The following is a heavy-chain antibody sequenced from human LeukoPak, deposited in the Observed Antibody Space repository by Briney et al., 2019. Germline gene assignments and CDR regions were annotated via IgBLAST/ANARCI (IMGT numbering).Heavy chain of an antibody. J-gene: IGHJ3*02. CDR1: GFTFSSYG. CDR2: IRYDGSNK. CDR3: ARGGLYYYDSSGYYRERRAFDI. D-gene: IGHD3-22*01. V-gene: IGHV3-30*02. Sequence: QTGGSLRLSCAASGFTFSSYGMHWVRQAPGKGLEWVAFIRYDGSNKYYADSVKGRFTMSRDNAKNSLYLQMNSLRAEDTAVYYCARGGLYYYDSSGYYRERRAFDIWGQGTMVTVSS.